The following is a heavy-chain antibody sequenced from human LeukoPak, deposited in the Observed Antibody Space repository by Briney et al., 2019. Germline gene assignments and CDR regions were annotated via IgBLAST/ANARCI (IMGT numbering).Heavy chain of an antibody. CDR3: TRHSDPYCRANCYVDNFYGLDV. CDR1: GFSFDDYA. Sequence: GGSLRLSCAASGFSFDDYAMHWVRQAPGKGLEWDSAISGSGGSTYYADSVKGRFTISRDNSKNTLYLQMNSLRAEDTAVYYCTRHSDPYCRANCYVDNFYGLDVWGQGTRVTVSS. CDR2: ISGSGGST. D-gene: IGHD2-21*02. V-gene: IGHV3-23*01. J-gene: IGHJ6*02.